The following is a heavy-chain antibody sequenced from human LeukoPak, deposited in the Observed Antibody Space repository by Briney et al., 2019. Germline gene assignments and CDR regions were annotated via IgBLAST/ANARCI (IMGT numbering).Heavy chain of an antibody. D-gene: IGHD3-22*01. J-gene: IGHJ4*02. CDR2: VSGSGGST. CDR1: GFTFSSYA. V-gene: IGHV3-23*01. Sequence: GGSLRLTCAASGFTFSSYAMSWVRQAPGKGLEWVSAVSGSGGSTYYADSVKGRFTISRDNSKNTLYLQMNSLRAEDTAVYYCAKDDSSGYYYFDYWGQGTLVTVSS. CDR3: AKDDSSGYYYFDY.